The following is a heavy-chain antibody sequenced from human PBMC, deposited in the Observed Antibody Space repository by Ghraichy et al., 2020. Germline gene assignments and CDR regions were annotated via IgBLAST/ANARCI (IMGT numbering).Heavy chain of an antibody. CDR1: GGSISSYY. Sequence: SETLSLTCTVSGGSISSYYWSWIRQPPGKGLEWIGYIYDSGSTNYNPSLKSRVTISVDTSKNQFSLQLSSVTAADTAVYYCARRSGCDAGGWFGPWGQGTLVTVSS. CDR2: IYDSGST. J-gene: IGHJ5*02. V-gene: IGHV4-59*01. CDR3: ARRSGCDAGGWFGP. D-gene: IGHD5-12*01.